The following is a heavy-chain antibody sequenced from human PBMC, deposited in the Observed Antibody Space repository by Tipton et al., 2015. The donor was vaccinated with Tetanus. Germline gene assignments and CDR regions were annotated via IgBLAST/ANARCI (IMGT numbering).Heavy chain of an antibody. D-gene: IGHD2-15*01. V-gene: IGHV4-30-4*01. CDR1: GGSIISADHY. CDR3: ARHVRPSTVVARQASDV. Sequence: TLSLTCTVSGGSIISADHYWSWIRQPPGKGLEWIGYIYYSGTTYYKPSLKSRVTISVDTSNNHFSLKLSSVTAADTAVYYCARHVRPSTVVARQASDVPGHGTMVNVSS. CDR2: IYYSGTT. J-gene: IGHJ3*01.